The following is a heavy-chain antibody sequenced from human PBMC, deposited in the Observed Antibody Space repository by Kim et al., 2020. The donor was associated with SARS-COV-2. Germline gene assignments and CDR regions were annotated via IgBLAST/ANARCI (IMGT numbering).Heavy chain of an antibody. D-gene: IGHD6-19*01. CDR2: IIDTGDAT. J-gene: IGHJ4*02. V-gene: IGHV3-23*01. CDR1: GFTFSTYA. CDR3: ARGAAVADTYYFTS. Sequence: GGSLRLSCAASGFTFSTYAMIWVRQAPGKGLEWVSSIIDTGDATYYADSVRGRFTISRDNSKKTLFLQINSLRGDDTAIYYCARGAAVADTYYFTSWGQGTLVTVSS.